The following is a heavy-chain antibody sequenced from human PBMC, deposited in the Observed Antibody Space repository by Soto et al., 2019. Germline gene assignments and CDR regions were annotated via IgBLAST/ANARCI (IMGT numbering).Heavy chain of an antibody. D-gene: IGHD6-19*01. V-gene: IGHV3-74*01. CDR2: INSDGSST. J-gene: IGHJ3*02. CDR3: ARVLAPPQWLRPNDAFDI. CDR1: GFTFSSYW. Sequence: PGGSLRLSCAASGFTFSSYWMHWVRQAPGKGLVWVSRINSDGSSTSYADSVKGRFTISRDNAKNTLYLQMNSLRAEDTAVYYCARVLAPPQWLRPNDAFDIWGQGTMVTVSS.